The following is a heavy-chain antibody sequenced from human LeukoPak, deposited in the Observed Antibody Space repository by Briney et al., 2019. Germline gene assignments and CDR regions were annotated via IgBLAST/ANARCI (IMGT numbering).Heavy chain of an antibody. D-gene: IGHD3-22*01. CDR3: ARSEYYYDSSGYYFDY. J-gene: IGHJ4*02. Sequence: SVKVSCKASGYTFTSYYMHWVRQAPGQGLEWMGRIIPIFGTANYAQKFQGRVTITTDESTSTAYMELSSLRSEDTAVYYCARSEYYYDSSGYYFDYWGQGTLVTVSS. CDR1: GYTFTSYY. CDR2: IIPIFGTA. V-gene: IGHV1-69*05.